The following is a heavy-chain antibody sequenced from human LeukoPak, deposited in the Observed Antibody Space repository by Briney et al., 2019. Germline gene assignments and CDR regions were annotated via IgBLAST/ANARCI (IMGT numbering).Heavy chain of an antibody. D-gene: IGHD4-17*01. J-gene: IGHJ4*02. Sequence: ASVKVSCKASGGTFSSYAISWVRQAPGQGLEWMGGIIPIFGTANYAQKFQGRVTITADKSTSTAYMELSSLRSEDTAVYYCARADYGVYGFDYWGQGTLVTVSS. CDR3: ARADYGVYGFDY. CDR1: GGTFSSYA. CDR2: IIPIFGTA. V-gene: IGHV1-69*06.